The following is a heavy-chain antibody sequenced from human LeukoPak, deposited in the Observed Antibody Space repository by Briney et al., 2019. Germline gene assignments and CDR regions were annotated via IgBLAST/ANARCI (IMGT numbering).Heavy chain of an antibody. V-gene: IGHV3-7*03. CDR3: ARTLRGGGALDY. D-gene: IGHD3-16*01. J-gene: IGHJ4*02. CDR1: GFTYSNYW. Sequence: PGGSLRLSCAASGFTYSNYWLNWVRQAPGKGLEWVANIKEDGSDKYYVDSVKGRFTFSRDNAKNSLFLQMNSLRAEDTAVYYCARTLRGGGALDYWGQGTLVTVSS. CDR2: IKEDGSDK.